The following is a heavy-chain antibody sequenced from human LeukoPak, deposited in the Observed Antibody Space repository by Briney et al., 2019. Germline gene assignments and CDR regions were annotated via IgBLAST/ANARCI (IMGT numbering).Heavy chain of an antibody. Sequence: PGGSLRLSCAASGFTFSDYYMSWIRQAPGKGLEWVSYISSSGSTIYYADSVKSRLTISRDNAKNSLYLQMNSLRAEDAAVYYCARAVGGNSGYDSYWGQGTLVTVSS. D-gene: IGHD5-12*01. CDR3: ARAVGGNSGYDSY. CDR2: ISSSGSTI. V-gene: IGHV3-11*01. CDR1: GFTFSDYY. J-gene: IGHJ4*02.